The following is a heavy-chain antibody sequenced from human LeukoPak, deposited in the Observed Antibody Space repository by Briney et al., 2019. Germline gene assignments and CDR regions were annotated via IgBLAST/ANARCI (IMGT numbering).Heavy chain of an antibody. D-gene: IGHD3-3*01. J-gene: IGHJ6*02. CDR1: GFTFSSYA. V-gene: IGHV3-30*04. CDR2: ISYDGSNK. Sequence: GGSLRLSCAASGFTFSSYAMHWVRQAPGKGLEWVAVISYDGSNKYYADSVKGRFTISRDNSKNTLYLQMNSLRAEDTAVYYCARDTYYDFWSGLLRAYGMDVWSQGTTVTVSS. CDR3: ARDTYYDFWSGLLRAYGMDV.